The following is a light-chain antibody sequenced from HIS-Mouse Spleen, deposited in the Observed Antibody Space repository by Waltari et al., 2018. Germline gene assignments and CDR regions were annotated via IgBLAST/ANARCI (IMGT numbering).Light chain of an antibody. CDR3: AAWDDSLSGWV. CDR2: RNN. V-gene: IGLV1-47*01. J-gene: IGLJ3*02. Sequence: QSLLTQPPSASGTPGPRGTLSCSGSSPNIGSNYVYWYQQVPGTAPKPLIYRNNQRPSGVPDRFSGSKSGTSASLAISGLRSEDEADYYCAAWDDSLSGWVFGGGTKLTVL. CDR1: SPNIGSNY.